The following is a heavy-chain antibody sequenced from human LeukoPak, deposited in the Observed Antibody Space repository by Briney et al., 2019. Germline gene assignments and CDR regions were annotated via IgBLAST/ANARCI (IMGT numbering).Heavy chain of an antibody. V-gene: IGHV1-46*01. Sequence: GASVKVSCKASGYTFTSYYMHWVRQAPGQGLEWMGIINPSGGSTSYAQKFQGRVTISVDTSKNQFSLKLSSVTAADTAVYYCARDNGLPKLHYYYMDVWGKGTTVTVSS. J-gene: IGHJ6*03. CDR2: INPSGGST. CDR3: ARDNGLPKLHYYYMDV. CDR1: GYTFTSYY. D-gene: IGHD1-7*01.